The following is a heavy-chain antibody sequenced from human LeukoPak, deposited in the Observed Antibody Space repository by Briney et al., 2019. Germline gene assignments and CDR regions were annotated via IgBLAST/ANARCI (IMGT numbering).Heavy chain of an antibody. CDR2: ISGSGGST. J-gene: IGHJ4*02. CDR3: AKGGGDYGDRPDY. V-gene: IGHV3-23*01. D-gene: IGHD4-17*01. Sequence: GGSLRLSCAASGFTFGSYGMGWVRQAPGKGREWVSAISGSGGSTYYADSVKGRFTISRDNSKNTLYLQMDSLRAEDTAVYYCAKGGGDYGDRPDYWGQGTLVTVSS. CDR1: GFTFGSYG.